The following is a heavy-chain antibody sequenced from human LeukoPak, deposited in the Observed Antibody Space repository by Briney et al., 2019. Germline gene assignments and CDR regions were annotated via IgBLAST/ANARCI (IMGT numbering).Heavy chain of an antibody. J-gene: IGHJ3*02. CDR3: ARGLLLWFGELYDAFDI. CDR1: GGSFSGYY. CDR2: INHSGST. D-gene: IGHD3-10*01. V-gene: IGHV4-34*01. Sequence: PSETLSLTCAVYGGSFSGYYWSWLRQPPGKGLEWIGEINHSGSTNYNPSLKSRVTISVDTSKNQFSLKLSSVTAADTAVYYCARGLLLWFGELYDAFDIWGQGTMVTVSS.